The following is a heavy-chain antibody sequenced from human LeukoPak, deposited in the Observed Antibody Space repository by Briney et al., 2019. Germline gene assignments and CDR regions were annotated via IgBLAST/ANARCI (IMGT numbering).Heavy chain of an antibody. CDR2: IIPIFGTA. J-gene: IGHJ4*02. CDR3: ARLGERVGIYYDSSGSY. CDR1: GYTFTGYY. Sequence: SVKVSCKASGYTFTGYYMHCVRQAPGQGLEWVGGIIPIFGTANYAQKFQGRVTITADESTSTAYMELSSLRSEDTAVYYCARLGERVGIYYDSSGSYWGQGTLVTVSS. D-gene: IGHD3-22*01. V-gene: IGHV1-69*13.